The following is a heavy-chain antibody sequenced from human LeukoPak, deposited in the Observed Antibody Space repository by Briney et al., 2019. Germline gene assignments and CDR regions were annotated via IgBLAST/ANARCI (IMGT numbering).Heavy chain of an antibody. CDR1: GFTFSSYG. J-gene: IGHJ4*02. CDR3: ARGTANYCSGGSCYLAY. Sequence: PGGSLRLSCAASGFTFSSYGMSWVRQAPGKGLEWVSAISGSGGSTYYGGSVKGRFTISRDNSKNTLYLQLNSLRADDTAIYYCARGTANYCSGGSCYLAYWGQGTLVTVSS. D-gene: IGHD2-15*01. CDR2: ISGSGGST. V-gene: IGHV3-23*01.